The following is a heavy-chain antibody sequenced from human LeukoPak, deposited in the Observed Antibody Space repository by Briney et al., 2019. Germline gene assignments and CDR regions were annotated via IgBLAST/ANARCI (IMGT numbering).Heavy chain of an antibody. D-gene: IGHD1-1*01. J-gene: IGHJ5*02. CDR1: GLTFKNYA. CDR3: AGRRTGTGFDP. V-gene: IGHV3-23*01. Sequence: GGSLRLSCAASGLTFKNYAMTWVRQAPGKGLEWVSPISGKGDDTFYADSVKGRFTISRDNAKNSLYLQMNSLRAEDTAVYYCAGRRTGTGFDPWGQGTLVTVSS. CDR2: ISGKGDDT.